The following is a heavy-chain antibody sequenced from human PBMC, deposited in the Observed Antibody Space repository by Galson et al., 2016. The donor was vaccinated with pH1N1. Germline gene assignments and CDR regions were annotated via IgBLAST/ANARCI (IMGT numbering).Heavy chain of an antibody. J-gene: IGHJ4*02. V-gene: IGHV4-39*01. CDR2: IHYSGFT. CDR1: GGSLSSRNFY. CDR3: ASLVRGSYPDPLYYFDF. Sequence: CTVSGGSLSSRNFYGGWIRQPPGKGLEWIGNIHYSGFTHYNSSLQSRVTISVDTSENQFSLRLSSVTAADTAVYYCASLVRGSYPDPLYYFDFWGLGTLVTVSS. D-gene: IGHD1-26*01.